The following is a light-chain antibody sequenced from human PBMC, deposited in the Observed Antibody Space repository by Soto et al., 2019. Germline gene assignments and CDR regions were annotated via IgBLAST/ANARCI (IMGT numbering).Light chain of an antibody. CDR2: GAS. CDR1: QSVSSSY. CDR3: QQYGSSPRT. J-gene: IGKJ1*01. V-gene: IGKV3-20*01. Sequence: TQSASTLSVSTGETATLSCRASQSVSSSYLAWYQQKPGQAPRLLIYGASSRATGIPDRFSGSGSGTDFTLTISRLEPEDFAVYYCQQYGSSPRTFAQGTKV.